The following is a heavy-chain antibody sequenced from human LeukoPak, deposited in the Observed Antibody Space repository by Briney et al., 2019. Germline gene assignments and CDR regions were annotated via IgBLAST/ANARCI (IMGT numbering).Heavy chain of an antibody. V-gene: IGHV1-2*02. J-gene: IGHJ4*02. Sequence: ASVKVSCKASGYTFTNYYMHWVRQAPGQGLEWMGWINPNSGGTNYAQKFQGRVTMTRDTSISTAYMELSRLRSDDTAVYYCARAVVDLRLGELPKYYFDYWGQGTLVTVSS. D-gene: IGHD3-16*01. CDR3: ARAVVDLRLGELPKYYFDY. CDR1: GYTFTNYY. CDR2: INPNSGGT.